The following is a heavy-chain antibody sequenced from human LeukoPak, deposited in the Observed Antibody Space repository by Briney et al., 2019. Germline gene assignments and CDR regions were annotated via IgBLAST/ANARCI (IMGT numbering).Heavy chain of an antibody. Sequence: SETLSLTCTVSDGSISSSRNYWGWIRQPPGKGLEWIASIYHSGTTYYNPSLKSRVTIFVHTSDNQFSLKLSSVTAADTAAYYCATGGGIAVAHAWGQGIVVTVSS. CDR1: DGSISSSRNY. CDR2: IYHSGTT. D-gene: IGHD6-19*01. J-gene: IGHJ4*02. V-gene: IGHV4-39*01. CDR3: ATGGGIAVAHA.